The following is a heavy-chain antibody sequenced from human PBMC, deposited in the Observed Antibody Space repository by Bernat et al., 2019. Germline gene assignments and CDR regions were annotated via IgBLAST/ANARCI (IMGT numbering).Heavy chain of an antibody. CDR2: IWYDGSNK. Sequence: QVQLVESGGGVVQPGRSLRLSCAASGFTFSSYGMHWVRQAPGKGLEWVAVIWYDGSNKYYADSVKGRFTISRDNSKNTLYLQMNSLRAEDTAVYYCARESTVPNYYFDYWGQGTLVTVSS. J-gene: IGHJ4*02. CDR3: ARESTVPNYYFDY. D-gene: IGHD3-10*01. CDR1: GFTFSSYG. V-gene: IGHV3-33*01.